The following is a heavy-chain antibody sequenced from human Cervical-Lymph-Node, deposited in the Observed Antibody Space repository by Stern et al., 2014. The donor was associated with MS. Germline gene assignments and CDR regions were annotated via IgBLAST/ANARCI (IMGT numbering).Heavy chain of an antibody. J-gene: IGHJ6*02. V-gene: IGHV1-18*01. D-gene: IGHD2-15*01. CDR2: ISAYNGNT. CDR1: GYTFTSYG. Sequence: QVQLVQSGAEVKKPGASVKVSCKASGYTFTSYGISWVRQAPGQGLEWMGWISAYNGNTNDAQKFQGRVTMTTDTSTSTAYMELRSLRSDDTAVYYCARVRYCSGGSCFYGMDVWGQGTTVTVSS. CDR3: ARVRYCSGGSCFYGMDV.